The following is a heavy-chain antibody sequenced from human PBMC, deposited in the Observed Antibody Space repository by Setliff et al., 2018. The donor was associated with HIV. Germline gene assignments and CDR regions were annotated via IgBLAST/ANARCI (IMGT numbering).Heavy chain of an antibody. CDR3: ARTRWGAPVDY. Sequence: KTSETLSLTCTFSGVTSGDYYWTWIRQHPVKGLEWIGYIYSSGTKYYNPSLKSRLAISLDTSKNQFSLNLKSVTAADAAVYYCARTRWGAPVDYWGQGILVTVSS. V-gene: IGHV4-31*03. CDR1: GVTSGDYY. J-gene: IGHJ4*02. D-gene: IGHD3-16*01. CDR2: IYSSGTK.